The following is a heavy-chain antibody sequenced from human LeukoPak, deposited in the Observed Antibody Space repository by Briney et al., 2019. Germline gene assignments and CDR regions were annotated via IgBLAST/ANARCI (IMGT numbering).Heavy chain of an antibody. V-gene: IGHV3-30*02. Sequence: GGSLRLSCAASGFTFSSYAMHWVRQAPGKGLEWVAFIQFDGTKNYYAASVRGRFSISRDNFENTVYLQMNSLRAEDTAVYHCAKDYGSGSYYSSYYYYGMDVWGQGTTVTVSS. J-gene: IGHJ6*02. CDR1: GFTFSSYA. D-gene: IGHD3-10*01. CDR3: AKDYGSGSYYSSYYYYGMDV. CDR2: IQFDGTKN.